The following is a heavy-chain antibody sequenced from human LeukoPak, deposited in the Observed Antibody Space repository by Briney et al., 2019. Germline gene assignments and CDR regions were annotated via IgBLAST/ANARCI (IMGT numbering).Heavy chain of an antibody. CDR1: GGTFSSYA. J-gene: IGHJ5*02. CDR2: IIPIFGTA. D-gene: IGHD5-24*01. CDR3: ARDNSVRDEAWWFNP. Sequence: SVKVSCKASGGTFSSYAISWVRQAPGQGLEWMGGIIPIFGTANYAQKFQGRVTITADESTSTAYMELSRLRSDDTAVYYCARDNSVRDEAWWFNPWGQGTLVTVSS. V-gene: IGHV1-69*13.